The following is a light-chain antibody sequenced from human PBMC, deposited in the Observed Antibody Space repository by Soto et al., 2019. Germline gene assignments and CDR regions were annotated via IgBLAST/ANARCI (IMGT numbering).Light chain of an antibody. CDR2: EVS. J-gene: IGLJ1*01. CDR3: TSYTSSITYV. Sequence: LTQPASVSGSPGQSITISCTGTSSDVGGYNYVSWYQQHPGKAPKLMIYEVSNRPSGVSNRFSGSKSGNTASLTISGLQAEDEADYYCTSYTSSITYVFGTGTKVTV. V-gene: IGLV2-14*01. CDR1: SSDVGGYNY.